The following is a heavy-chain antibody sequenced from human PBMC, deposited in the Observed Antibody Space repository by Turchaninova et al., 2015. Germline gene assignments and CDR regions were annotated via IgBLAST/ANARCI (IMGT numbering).Heavy chain of an antibody. D-gene: IGHD1-1*01. CDR2: INAGNGNT. CDR1: GYTFTTYP. J-gene: IGHJ4*02. V-gene: IGHV1-3*01. Sequence: QVQLVQSGAEVKKPGASVKVSCEASGYTFTTYPMHWVRQAPGQRVEWRGWINAGNGNTRYSQKFQGRVTITTETSANTAYMEMSNLRSEDTAVYYCARGPAGYDYWGQGTLVTVSS. CDR3: ARGPAGYDY.